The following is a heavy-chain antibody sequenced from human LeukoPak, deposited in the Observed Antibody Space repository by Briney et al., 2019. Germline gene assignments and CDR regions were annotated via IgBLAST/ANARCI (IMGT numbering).Heavy chain of an antibody. J-gene: IGHJ4*02. D-gene: IGHD3-9*01. CDR2: ISSSGSSI. Sequence: GGSLRLSCAASGFTFSSYEMNWVRQAPGKGLEWVSYISSSGSSIYYADSVKGRFTISRDNSKNSLYLQMNSLRAEDTAVYYCASFGDWYRGFYDYWGQGTLVTVSS. V-gene: IGHV3-48*03. CDR1: GFTFSSYE. CDR3: ASFGDWYRGFYDY.